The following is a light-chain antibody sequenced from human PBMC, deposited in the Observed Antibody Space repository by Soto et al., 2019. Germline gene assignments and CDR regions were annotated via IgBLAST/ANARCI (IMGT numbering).Light chain of an antibody. CDR2: EGS. CDR1: SSDVGSYNI. CDR3: CSYAGSSTLVV. J-gene: IGLJ2*01. Sequence: QSVLTQPASVSGSPGQSITISCTGTSSDVGSYNIVSWYQQHPGKAPKLMIYEGSKRPSGVSNRFSGSKSGNTASLTISGLQAEDDADYYCCSYAGSSTLVVFGGGTKLTVL. V-gene: IGLV2-23*01.